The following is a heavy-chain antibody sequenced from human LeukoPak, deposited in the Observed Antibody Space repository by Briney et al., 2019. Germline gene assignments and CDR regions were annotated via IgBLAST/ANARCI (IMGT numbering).Heavy chain of an antibody. D-gene: IGHD2-2*02. CDR1: GGTFSSYT. CDR2: IIPILGIA. V-gene: IGHV1-69*04. CDR3: AREYCSSTSCYTPFDY. Sequence: SVKVSCKASGGTFSSYTISWVRQAPGQGLEWMGRIIPILGIANYAQKFQGRVTITADKSTSTAYMELSSLRSEDTAVYYCAREYCSSTSCYTPFDYWGQGTLVTVSS. J-gene: IGHJ4*02.